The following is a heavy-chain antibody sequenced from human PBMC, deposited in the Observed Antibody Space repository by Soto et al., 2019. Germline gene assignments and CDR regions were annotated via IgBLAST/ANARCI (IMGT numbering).Heavy chain of an antibody. CDR3: TTDLRRIDVVVGSSGYF. Sequence: QGNGLDWVGCIKSKSDGGTTEYAAPVRGRITISRDDSKSTLYLQMNSLKSEDTAVYYCTTDLRRIDVVVGSSGYF. V-gene: IGHV3-15*01. D-gene: IGHD2-15*01. J-gene: IGHJ2*01. CDR2: IKSKSDGGTT.